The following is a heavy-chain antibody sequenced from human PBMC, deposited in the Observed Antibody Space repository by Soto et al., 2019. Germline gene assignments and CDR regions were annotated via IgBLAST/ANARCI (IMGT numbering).Heavy chain of an antibody. CDR3: ARYGLRFLEPHDYYYGMDV. CDR1: GYSFTSYW. V-gene: IGHV5-51*01. J-gene: IGHJ6*02. Sequence: GESLKISCKGSGYSFTSYWIGWVRQMPGKGLEWMGIIYPGDSDTRYIPSFQGQVTISADKSISTAYLQWSSLKASDTAMYYCARYGLRFLEPHDYYYGMDVWGQGTTVTVSS. CDR2: IYPGDSDT. D-gene: IGHD3-3*01.